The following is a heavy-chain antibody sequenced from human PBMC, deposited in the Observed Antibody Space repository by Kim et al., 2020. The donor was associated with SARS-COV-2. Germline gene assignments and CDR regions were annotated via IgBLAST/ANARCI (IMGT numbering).Heavy chain of an antibody. CDR1: GASIGTFY. D-gene: IGHD3-9*01. CDR3: VRHLTDSQTYYKLAF. Sequence: SETLSITCTVPGASIGTFYWSWIRQPPGKGLEWIADVFSVGTTNYNPSLQSRVTLSVDTSKNQVSLRLRSVTAADTAIYYCVRHLTDSQTYYKLAFWGQGSLVTVSS. J-gene: IGHJ4*02. V-gene: IGHV4-59*08. CDR2: VFSVGTT.